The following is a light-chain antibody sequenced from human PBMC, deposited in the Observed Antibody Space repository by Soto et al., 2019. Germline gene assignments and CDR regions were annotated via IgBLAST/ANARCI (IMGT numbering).Light chain of an antibody. Sequence: DIVMTQSPDSLAVSLGERATINCKSSQSVLYSSNNKNYLAWYQQKPGQPHQLLIYSASTRESEVPDRFSGSGSWTDFTPTISSLQAEDVAVYYCQQYYSTPVTFGPGTKVDIK. CDR1: QSVLYSSNNKNY. CDR2: SAS. V-gene: IGKV4-1*01. CDR3: QQYYSTPVT. J-gene: IGKJ3*01.